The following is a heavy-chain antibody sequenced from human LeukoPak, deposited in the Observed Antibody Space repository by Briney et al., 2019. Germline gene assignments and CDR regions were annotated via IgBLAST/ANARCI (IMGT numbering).Heavy chain of an antibody. CDR3: ARDFRGRYCSGGSCYSEADY. CDR2: ISTSGST. V-gene: IGHV4-61*02. D-gene: IGHD2-15*01. Sequence: SQTLSLTCTVSGGSISSGVNYWSWIRQPAGKGLEWIGRISTSGSTNYNPSLKSRVSISVDTSKNQFSLKLRSVTAAHTAVYYCARDFRGRYCSGGSCYSEADYWGQGTLVTVSS. CDR1: GGSISSGVNY. J-gene: IGHJ4*02.